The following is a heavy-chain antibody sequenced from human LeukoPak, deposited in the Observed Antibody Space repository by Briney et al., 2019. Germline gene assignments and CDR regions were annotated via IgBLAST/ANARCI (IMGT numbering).Heavy chain of an antibody. D-gene: IGHD6-6*01. CDR1: GGSISSSSYY. Sequence: SETLSLTCTVSGGSISSSSYYWGWIRQPPGKGLEWIGSIYYSGSTYYNPSLKSRVTISVDTSKNQFSLKLSSVTAADTAVYYCARVIAAPKGSYYFDYWGQGTLVTVSS. CDR3: ARVIAAPKGSYYFDY. V-gene: IGHV4-39*01. CDR2: IYYSGST. J-gene: IGHJ4*02.